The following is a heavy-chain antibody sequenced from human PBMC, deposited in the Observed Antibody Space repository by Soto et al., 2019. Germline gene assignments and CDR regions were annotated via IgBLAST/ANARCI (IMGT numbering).Heavy chain of an antibody. J-gene: IGHJ3*02. CDR3: ARVYPPDAFDI. V-gene: IGHV3-48*01. CDR2: ISSSSSTI. CDR1: GFTFSSYS. Sequence: HPGGSMRLSCSASGFTFSSYSMNWVRQAPGKGLEWVSYISSSSSTIYYADSVKGRFTISRDNAKNSLYLQMNSLRAEDTAVYYCARVYPPDAFDIWGQGTMVTVSS. D-gene: IGHD3-16*02.